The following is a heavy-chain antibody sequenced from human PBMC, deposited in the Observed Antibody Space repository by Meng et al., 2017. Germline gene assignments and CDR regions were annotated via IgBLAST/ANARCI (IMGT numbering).Heavy chain of an antibody. CDR1: GGSFSGYY. V-gene: IGHV4-34*01. D-gene: IGHD3-9*01. J-gene: IGHJ4*02. CDR2: INHSGST. Sequence: QWGGVLLKPSEPLSPTRAVYGGSFSGYYWSWIRQPPGKGLEWIGEINHSGSTNYNPSLKSRVTISVDTSKNQFSLKLSSVTAADTAVYYCARGRYFDWLSYRYYFDYWGQGTLVTVPS. CDR3: ARGRYFDWLSYRYYFDY.